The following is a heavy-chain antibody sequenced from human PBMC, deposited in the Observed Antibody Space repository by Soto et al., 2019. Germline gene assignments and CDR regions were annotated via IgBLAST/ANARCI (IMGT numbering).Heavy chain of an antibody. V-gene: IGHV5-51*01. CDR1: GYNFGIYW. D-gene: IGHD6-13*01. CDR2: IYPGDSDT. CDR3: ARHHSSSWLDY. J-gene: IGHJ4*02. Sequence: PGESLKISCKGSGYNFGIYWIAWVCQMPGKGLELMGIIYPGDSDTRYSPSFQGQVSISADKSISTAYLQWSSLKASDTAMYYCARHHSSSWLDYCGQRTLVTVSS.